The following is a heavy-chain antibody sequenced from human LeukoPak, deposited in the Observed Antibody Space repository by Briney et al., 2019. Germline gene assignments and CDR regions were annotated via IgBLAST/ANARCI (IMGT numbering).Heavy chain of an antibody. CDR2: ISNAGTTK. CDR3: ARDKAGGLYATFDY. J-gene: IGHJ4*02. V-gene: IGHV3-30-3*01. D-gene: IGHD6-19*01. CDR1: GFTFSREA. Sequence: PGGSLRLSCAASGFTFSREAMDWVRQDSDKGLEWVAVISNAGTTKYYADSAKGRFTISRDNSKNTLYLQMNSLRPEDTAVYYCARDKAGGLYATFDYWGQGTLVTVSS.